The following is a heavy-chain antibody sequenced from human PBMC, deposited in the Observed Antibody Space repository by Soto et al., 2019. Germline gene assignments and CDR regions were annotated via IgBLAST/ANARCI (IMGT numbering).Heavy chain of an antibody. D-gene: IGHD2-21*01. V-gene: IGHV4-38-2*01. CDR3: ARRRHLGEVFDY. Sequence: KTSETLSLTCAVSGYSISSGYYWGWIRQPPGKGLEWIGSIYHSGSTYYNPSLKSRVTISVDTSKNQFSLKLSSVTAADTAVYYCARRRHLGEVFDYWGQGTLVTVSS. CDR1: GYSISSGYY. J-gene: IGHJ4*02. CDR2: IYHSGST.